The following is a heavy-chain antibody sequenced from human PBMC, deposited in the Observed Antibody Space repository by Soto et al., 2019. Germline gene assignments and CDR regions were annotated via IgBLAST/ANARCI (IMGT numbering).Heavy chain of an antibody. Sequence: GSLRLSCAASGFTFSSYWMHWVRQAPGKGLVWVSRINSDGSSTSYADSVKGRFTISRDNAKNTLYLQMNSLRAEDTAVYYCARAETGEELFDYWGQGTLVTVSS. CDR3: ARAETGEELFDY. J-gene: IGHJ4*02. CDR1: GFTFSSYW. D-gene: IGHD7-27*01. V-gene: IGHV3-74*01. CDR2: INSDGSST.